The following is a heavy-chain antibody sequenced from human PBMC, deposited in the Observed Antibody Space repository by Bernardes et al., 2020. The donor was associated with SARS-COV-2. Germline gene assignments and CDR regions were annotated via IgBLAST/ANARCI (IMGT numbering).Heavy chain of an antibody. CDR1: GDTFPSYA. D-gene: IGHD6-6*01. J-gene: IGHJ5*02. V-gene: IGHV1-69*13. CDR2: NIPRFGST. CDR3: TRDPIAARPGIWFDP. Sequence: SVKVSCLASGDTFPSYAFLWVRQATGQGLEWMGRNIPRFGSTNYAPNFQGRVTITADESSSTAYMELSNLRAEDTALYYCTRDPIAARPGIWFDPWGQGTLVTVSS.